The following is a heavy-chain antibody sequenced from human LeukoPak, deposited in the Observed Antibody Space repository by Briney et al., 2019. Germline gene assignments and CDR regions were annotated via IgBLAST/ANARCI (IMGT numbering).Heavy chain of an antibody. D-gene: IGHD3-22*01. Sequence: STIYYADSVKGRFTISRDNPKNSLYLQMNSLRAEDTAVYYCARDGGDSSGYYSYYYYGMDVWGQGTTVTVSS. CDR2: STI. CDR3: ARDGGDSSGYYSYYYYGMDV. V-gene: IGHV3-11*01. J-gene: IGHJ6*02.